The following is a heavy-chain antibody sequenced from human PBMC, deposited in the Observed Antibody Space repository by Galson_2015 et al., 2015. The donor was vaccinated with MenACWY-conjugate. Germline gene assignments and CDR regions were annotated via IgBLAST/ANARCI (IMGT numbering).Heavy chain of an antibody. J-gene: IGHJ5*02. CDR2: IYPRDSET. D-gene: IGHD2-2*01. CDR1: YDFTTYR. CDR3: ARRRSSTSGGHWFDP. V-gene: IGHV5-51*01. Sequence: YDFTTYRIVWVRQMPGKGLEWMGIIYPRDSETTYSPTFQGQVTISADKSISAAYLQWSSLKPSDTAIYYCARRRSSTSGGHWFDPWGQGTLVTVSS.